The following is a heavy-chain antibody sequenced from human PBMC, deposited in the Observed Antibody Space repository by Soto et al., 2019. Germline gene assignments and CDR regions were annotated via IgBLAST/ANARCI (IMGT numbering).Heavy chain of an antibody. CDR1: GGSISSGDYY. CDR3: ARFVISCSGTTCYTRADV. D-gene: IGHD2-2*02. Sequence: PSETLSLTCTVSGGSISSGDYYWSWIRQPPGKGLEWIGYIYYSGSTYYNPSLKSRVTISVDTSKDQFSLKLSSVTAADTAVYYCARFVISCSGTTCYTRADVWGQGTTVTVSS. V-gene: IGHV4-30-4*01. J-gene: IGHJ6*02. CDR2: IYYSGST.